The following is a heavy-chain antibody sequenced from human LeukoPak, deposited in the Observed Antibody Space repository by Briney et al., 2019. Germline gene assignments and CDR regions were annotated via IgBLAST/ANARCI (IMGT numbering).Heavy chain of an antibody. CDR2: ISYDGNNK. CDR1: GFTFNNYG. CDR3: AKDPSIRVTLPA. D-gene: IGHD2-21*02. Sequence: GGSLRLSCEASGFTFNNYGMHWVRQAPVKELEWVSIISYDGNNKYYADSVKGRFTISRDNSKNMLFLQMNSLRPEDTALYHCAKDPSIRVTLPAWGQGTLVTVSS. J-gene: IGHJ4*02. V-gene: IGHV3-30*18.